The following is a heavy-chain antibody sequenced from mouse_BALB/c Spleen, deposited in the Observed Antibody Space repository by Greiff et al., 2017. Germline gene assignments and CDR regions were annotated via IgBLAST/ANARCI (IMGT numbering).Heavy chain of an antibody. CDR3: ARRGITTDYYAMDY. Sequence: EVKVVESGGGLVKPGGSLKLSCAASGFTFSSYAMSWVRQTPEKRLEWVATISSGGSYTYYPDSVKGRFTISRDNAKNTLYLQMSSLRSEDTAMYYCARRGITTDYYAMDYWGQGTSVTVSS. CDR2: ISSGGSYT. J-gene: IGHJ4*01. CDR1: GFTFSSYA. D-gene: IGHD2-4*01. V-gene: IGHV5-9-3*01.